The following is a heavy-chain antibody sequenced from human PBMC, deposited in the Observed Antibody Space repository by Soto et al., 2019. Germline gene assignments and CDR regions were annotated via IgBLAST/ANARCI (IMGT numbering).Heavy chain of an antibody. CDR2: ISWNSGSI. V-gene: IGHV3-9*01. CDR3: AKDIRHYDFWSGYYKALRYFDWGPFDY. J-gene: IGHJ4*02. D-gene: IGHD3-3*01. Sequence: GGSLRLSFAASGFTFDDFSMHWVRPAPGKGLEWGSGISWNSGSIGYADSVKGRFTISRDNAKNSLYLQMNSLRAEDTALYYCAKDIRHYDFWSGYYKALRYFDWGPFDYWGQGTLVTVSS. CDR1: GFTFDDFS.